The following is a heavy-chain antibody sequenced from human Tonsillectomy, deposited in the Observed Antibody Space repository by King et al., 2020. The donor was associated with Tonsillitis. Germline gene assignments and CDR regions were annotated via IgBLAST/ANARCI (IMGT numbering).Heavy chain of an antibody. J-gene: IGHJ6*03. D-gene: IGHD5-18*01. CDR2: MDPSDSYT. V-gene: IGHV5-10-1*03. CDR3: ARLDTPSFYYYNYMDV. Sequence: VQLVESGAEVKKPGESLRISCKGSGYSFTSYWISWVRQMPGKGLEWMGRMDPSDSYTNYSPSFQGHVTISADKSISTAYLQWSSLKASDTAMYYCARLDTPSFYYYNYMDVWGKGTTVTVSS. CDR1: GYSFTSYW.